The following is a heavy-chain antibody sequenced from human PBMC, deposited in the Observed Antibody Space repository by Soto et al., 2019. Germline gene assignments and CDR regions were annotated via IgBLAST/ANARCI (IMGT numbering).Heavy chain of an antibody. CDR2: IYSGGST. D-gene: IGHD5-12*01. J-gene: IGHJ6*03. CDR3: ARDQSGYDNNYYYYYYMDV. Sequence: GGSLRLSCAASGFTVSSNYMSWVRQAPGKGLEWVSVIYSGGSTYYADSVKGRFTISRDNSKNTLYLQMNSLRAEDTAVYYCARDQSGYDNNYYYYYYMDVWGKGTTVTVSS. CDR1: GFTVSSNY. V-gene: IGHV3-66*01.